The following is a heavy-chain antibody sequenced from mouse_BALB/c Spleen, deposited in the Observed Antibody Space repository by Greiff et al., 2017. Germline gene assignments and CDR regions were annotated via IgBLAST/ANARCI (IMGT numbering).Heavy chain of an antibody. J-gene: IGHJ4*01. Sequence: DVMLVESGGGLVKPGGSLKLSCAASGFAFSSYDMSWVRQTPEKRLEWVAYISSGGGSTYYPDTVKGRFTISRDNAKNTLYLQMSSLKSEDTAMYYCARHRKSYYGNYYAMDYWGQGTSVTVSS. D-gene: IGHD2-10*01. CDR2: ISSGGGST. CDR1: GFAFSSYD. CDR3: ARHRKSYYGNYYAMDY. V-gene: IGHV5-12-1*01.